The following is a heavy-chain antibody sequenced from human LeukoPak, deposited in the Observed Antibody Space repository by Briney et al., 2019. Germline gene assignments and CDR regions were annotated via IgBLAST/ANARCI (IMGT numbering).Heavy chain of an antibody. CDR1: GFPLSTYG. V-gene: IGHV3-7*01. J-gene: IGHJ4*02. Sequence: GGSLRLSCVTSGFPLSTYGVHWVRQAPGKGLEWVANIKQDGNEKYYVDSVKGRFTISRDNAKKSLYLQMNSLRAEDTAVYYCARRLSGVTGYTYGRGIDYWGQGTLVTVSS. CDR2: IKQDGNEK. D-gene: IGHD5-18*01. CDR3: ARRLSGVTGYTYGRGIDY.